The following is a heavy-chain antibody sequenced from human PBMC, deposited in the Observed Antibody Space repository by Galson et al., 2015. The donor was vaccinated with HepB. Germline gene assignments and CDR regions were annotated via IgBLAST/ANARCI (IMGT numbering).Heavy chain of an antibody. D-gene: IGHD6-13*01. CDR2: ISSSSTYT. CDR1: GFSFSDYY. Sequence: SLRLSGAASGFSFSDYYMSWIRQAPGKGLEWVSYISSSSTYTNYGDSVKGRFTISRDNAKNSLYLQMNSLRAEDTVVYYCARYRTTAGGSAFDIWGQGTMVTVSS. V-gene: IGHV3-11*06. CDR3: ARYRTTAGGSAFDI. J-gene: IGHJ3*02.